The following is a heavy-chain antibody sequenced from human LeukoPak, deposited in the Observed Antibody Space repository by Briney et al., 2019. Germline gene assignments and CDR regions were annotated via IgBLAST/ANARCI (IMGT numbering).Heavy chain of an antibody. Sequence: GGSLRLSCAASGFTCRDYYMSWIRQAPGKVLEWVSYISSSGSTIYYADSVKGRFTISRDNAKNSLYLQMNSLRAEDTAVYYCAREYCSGGSCSAGNYWGQGTLVTVSS. D-gene: IGHD2-15*01. J-gene: IGHJ4*02. CDR2: ISSSGSTI. V-gene: IGHV3-11*04. CDR3: AREYCSGGSCSAGNY. CDR1: GFTCRDYY.